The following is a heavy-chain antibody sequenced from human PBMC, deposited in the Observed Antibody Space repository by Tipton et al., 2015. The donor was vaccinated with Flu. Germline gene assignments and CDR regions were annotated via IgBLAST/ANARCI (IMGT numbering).Heavy chain of an antibody. CDR1: GGSSNDYY. J-gene: IGHJ4*02. Sequence: TLSLTCAVHGGSSNDYYWSWVRQAPGKGLEWIGEINHSGNTNYNPSLESRVTMSVDTSKRQYSLKVNSVTAADTGVYYCAELVKLGYWGQGTLVTVSS. D-gene: IGHD2-8*02. CDR3: AELVKLGY. V-gene: IGHV4-34*01. CDR2: INHSGNT.